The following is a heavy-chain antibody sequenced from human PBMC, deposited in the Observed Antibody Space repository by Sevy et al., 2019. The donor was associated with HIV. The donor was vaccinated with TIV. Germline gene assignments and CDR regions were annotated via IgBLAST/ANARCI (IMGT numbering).Heavy chain of an antibody. J-gene: IGHJ4*02. V-gene: IGHV3-30-3*01. CDR2: ISYDGSNK. CDR1: GFTFSSYA. D-gene: IGHD3-22*01. CDR3: ARGGYYYDSSGYPNDFYYFDY. Sequence: GESLKISCADSGFTFSSYAMHWVRQAPGKGLEWVAVISYDGSNKYYADSVKGRFTISRDNSKNTLYLQMNSLRAEDTAVYYCARGGYYYDSSGYPNDFYYFDYWGQGTLVTVSS.